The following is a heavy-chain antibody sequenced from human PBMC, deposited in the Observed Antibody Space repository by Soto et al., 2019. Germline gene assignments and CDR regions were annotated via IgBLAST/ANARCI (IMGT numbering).Heavy chain of an antibody. CDR2: ISSSSSTI. V-gene: IGHV3-48*01. D-gene: IGHD2-15*01. Sequence: GGSLRLSCAASGFTFSSYSMNWVRQAPGKGLEWVSYISSSSSTIYYADSVKGRLTISRDNAKNSLYLQMNSLRAEDTAVYYCARAGYCSGGSCYGFFDYWGQGTLVTVSS. CDR1: GFTFSSYS. J-gene: IGHJ4*02. CDR3: ARAGYCSGGSCYGFFDY.